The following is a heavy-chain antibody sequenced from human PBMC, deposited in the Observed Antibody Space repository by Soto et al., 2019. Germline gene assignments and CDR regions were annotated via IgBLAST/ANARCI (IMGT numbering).Heavy chain of an antibody. V-gene: IGHV3-23*01. CDR3: AKDWRDDFWSGYYHDY. D-gene: IGHD3-3*01. CDR2: ISGSGGST. J-gene: IGHJ4*02. CDR1: GFTFSSYA. Sequence: GGSLRLSCAASGFTFSSYAMSWVRQAPGKGLEWVSAISGSGGSTYYADSVKGRFTISRDNSKNTLYLQMNSLRAEDTAVYYCAKDWRDDFWSGYYHDYWGQGTLVTVSS.